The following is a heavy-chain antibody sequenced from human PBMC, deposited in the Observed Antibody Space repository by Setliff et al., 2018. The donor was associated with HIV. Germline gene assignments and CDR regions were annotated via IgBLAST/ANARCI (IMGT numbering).Heavy chain of an antibody. J-gene: IGHJ4*02. D-gene: IGHD5-12*01. V-gene: IGHV4-61*02. CDR1: GVSISSGSYY. CDR2: IYTSGST. Sequence: SETLSLTCTVSGVSISSGSYYWSWIRQSAGKGLEWIGRIYTSGSTNANPSLKSRITISVDTSNKQFSLRLSSVTAADTSVYSCARDWGYIAATPDYWGQGTRVTVSS. CDR3: ARDWGYIAATPDY.